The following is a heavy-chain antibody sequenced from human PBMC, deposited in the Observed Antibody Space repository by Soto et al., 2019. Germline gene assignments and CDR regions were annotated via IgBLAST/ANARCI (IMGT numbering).Heavy chain of an antibody. CDR1: GGYLTGSNW. Sequence: PSETLCLTCAVAGGYLTGSNWWSWVRQPPGKGLEWIGEIYHSGSTNYNPSLKSRVTISVDKSKNQFSLKLSSVTAADTAVYYCASVRGGYYYAKDVCGHGPMVTVSS. J-gene: IGHJ6*01. CDR2: IYHSGST. D-gene: IGHD3-10*02. CDR3: ASVRGGYYYAKDV. V-gene: IGHV4-4*02.